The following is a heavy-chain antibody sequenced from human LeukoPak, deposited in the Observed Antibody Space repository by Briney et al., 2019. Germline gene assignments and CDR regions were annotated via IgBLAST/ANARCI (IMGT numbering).Heavy chain of an antibody. CDR2: IYHSGST. V-gene: IGHV4-38-2*02. Sequence: SETLSLTCTVSGYSISSGYYWGWIRQPPGKGLEWIGSIYHSGSTYYNPSLKSRVTISVDTSKNQFSLKLSSVTAADTAVYYCAREAYYDILTGYYIPLGDYYYMDVWGKGTTVTVSS. J-gene: IGHJ6*03. D-gene: IGHD3-9*01. CDR1: GYSISSGYY. CDR3: AREAYYDILTGYYIPLGDYYYMDV.